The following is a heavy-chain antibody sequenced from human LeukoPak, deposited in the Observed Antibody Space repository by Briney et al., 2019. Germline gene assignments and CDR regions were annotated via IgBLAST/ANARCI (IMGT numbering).Heavy chain of an antibody. V-gene: IGHV3-23*01. D-gene: IGHD3-22*01. Sequence: GSLRLSCAASGFTFSSYAMRWVRQAPGKGLEWVSAISGSGGSTYYADSVKGRFTISRDNSKNTLYLQMNSLRAEDTAVYYCAKDPHYYDSSGYLDYFDYWGQGTLVTVSS. J-gene: IGHJ4*02. CDR3: AKDPHYYDSSGYLDYFDY. CDR2: ISGSGGST. CDR1: GFTFSSYA.